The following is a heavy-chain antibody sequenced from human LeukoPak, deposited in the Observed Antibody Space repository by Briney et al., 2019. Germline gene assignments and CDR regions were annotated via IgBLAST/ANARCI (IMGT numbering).Heavy chain of an antibody. CDR1: GGSINSRSYY. Sequence: SETLSLTCTVSGGSINSRSYYWVWIRQPPGKGLEWIGSVYYGGTTYYNPSLKSRVTISEDTSKNQFSLKLSSVTAADTAVYYCARRATTVTTGYYYYYMDVWGKGTTVTVSS. CDR2: VYYGGTT. D-gene: IGHD4-17*01. J-gene: IGHJ6*03. V-gene: IGHV4-39*01. CDR3: ARRATTVTTGYYYYYMDV.